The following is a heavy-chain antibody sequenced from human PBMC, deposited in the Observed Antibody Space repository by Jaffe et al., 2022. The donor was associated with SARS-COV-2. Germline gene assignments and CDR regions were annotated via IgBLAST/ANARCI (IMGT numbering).Heavy chain of an antibody. CDR1: GYTFTSYD. D-gene: IGHD3-10*01. CDR2: MNPNSGNT. V-gene: IGHV1-8*01. CDR3: ARSRSNLRRMVRGDGRWFDP. J-gene: IGHJ5*02. Sequence: QVQLVQSGAEVKKPGASVKVSCKASGYTFTSYDINWVRQATGQGLEWMGWMNPNSGNTGYAQKFQGRVTMTRNTSISTAYMELSSLRSEDTAVYYCARSRSNLRRMVRGDGRWFDPWGQGTLVTVSS.